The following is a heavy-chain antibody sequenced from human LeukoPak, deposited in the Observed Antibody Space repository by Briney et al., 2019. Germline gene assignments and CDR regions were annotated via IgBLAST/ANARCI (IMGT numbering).Heavy chain of an antibody. Sequence: SETLSLTCTVSGYSISSGYYWGWIRQPPGKGLEWIGSIYHSGSTYYNPSLKSRVTISVDTSKNQFSLKLSSVTAADTAVYYCARIQVGATPGYWGQGTLVTVSS. V-gene: IGHV4-38-2*02. CDR1: GYSISSGYY. J-gene: IGHJ4*02. D-gene: IGHD1-26*01. CDR2: IYHSGST. CDR3: ARIQVGATPGY.